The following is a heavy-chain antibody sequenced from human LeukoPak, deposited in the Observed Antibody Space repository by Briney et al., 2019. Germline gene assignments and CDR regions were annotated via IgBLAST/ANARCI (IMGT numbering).Heavy chain of an antibody. CDR2: IYYSGSA. Sequence: PSETLSLTCTVSGGSMRSYYWSWIRQPPRKGLEWIGYIYYSGSANYNPSLESRVTISVDTSKNQFSLRLNSVTAADTAVYYCARHPPRTTALDAAGTDYWGQGTLVTVSS. V-gene: IGHV4-59*08. CDR1: GGSMRSYY. D-gene: IGHD1-1*01. CDR3: ARHPPRTTALDAAGTDY. J-gene: IGHJ4*02.